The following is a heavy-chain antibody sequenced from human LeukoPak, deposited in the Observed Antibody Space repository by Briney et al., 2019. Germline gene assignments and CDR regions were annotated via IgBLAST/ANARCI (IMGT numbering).Heavy chain of an antibody. J-gene: IGHJ4*02. Sequence: XGSXXXXXXASGFTFSSXAXXXVRXAPGKGLXGVSAISGSGGSTYYADSVKGRFTISRDNAKNSLYLQMNSLRAEDTAVYYCAKSWITYYFDYWGQGTLVTVSS. V-gene: IGHV3-23*01. D-gene: IGHD5-12*01. CDR1: GFTFSSXA. CDR2: ISGSGGST. CDR3: AKSWITYYFDY.